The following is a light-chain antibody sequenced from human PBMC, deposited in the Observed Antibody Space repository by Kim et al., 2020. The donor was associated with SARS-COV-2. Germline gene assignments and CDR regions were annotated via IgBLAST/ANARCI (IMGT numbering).Light chain of an antibody. CDR3: QAWDRTIVV. CDR1: KLGNKY. J-gene: IGLJ2*01. V-gene: IGLV3-1*01. CDR2: QDT. Sequence: SYELTQPPSVSVSPGQTASITCSGDKLGNKYAYWYQQKPGQSPVLVIYQDTKRPSGIPERFSGSNSGNTATLTISGTQAMDEADYYCQAWDRTIVVFGGGTQLTVL.